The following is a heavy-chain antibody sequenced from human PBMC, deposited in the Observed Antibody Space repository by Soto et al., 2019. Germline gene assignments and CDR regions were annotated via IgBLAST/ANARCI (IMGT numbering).Heavy chain of an antibody. CDR3: TGITWFRGMDV. V-gene: IGHV6-1*01. Sequence: PSHTLSLTCVISGDSVSSNIAGWNWIRQSPSRGLEWLGRTYYKSKWNNDYALSVKSRITINPDTSKNQFSLHLYSVTPEDTAVYYCTGITWFRGMDVWGQGTTVTVSS. CDR1: GDSVSSNIAG. D-gene: IGHD3-10*01. CDR2: TYYKSKWNN. J-gene: IGHJ6*02.